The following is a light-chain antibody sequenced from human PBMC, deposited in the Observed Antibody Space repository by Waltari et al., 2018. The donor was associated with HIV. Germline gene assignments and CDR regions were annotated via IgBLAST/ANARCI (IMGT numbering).Light chain of an antibody. CDR1: ISNIGDNY. Sequence: QSVLTQPPSVSAAPGQKVTISCSGSISNIGDNYLSWFQQLPGTAPKLLIYENNKRPSGIPDRFSGSTSGTSATLGITGLQTGDEADYYCGTWDSNLSAWVF. CDR3: GTWDSNLSAWV. J-gene: IGLJ3*02. V-gene: IGLV1-51*02. CDR2: ENN.